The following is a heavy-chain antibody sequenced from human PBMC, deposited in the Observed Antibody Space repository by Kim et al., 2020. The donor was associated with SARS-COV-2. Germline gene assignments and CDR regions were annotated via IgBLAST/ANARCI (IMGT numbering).Heavy chain of an antibody. Sequence: GGSLRLSCAASGFTFSNYWMMWVRQAPGKGLQWVANIKEDGSKIYYVDSVKGRFTISRDNAKNSLYLQMNGLRDEDTALYYCGKNYGDYWGQGTLVTVSS. CDR1: GFTFSNYW. D-gene: IGHD3-16*01. CDR3: GKNYGDY. V-gene: IGHV3-7*01. J-gene: IGHJ4*02. CDR2: IKEDGSKI.